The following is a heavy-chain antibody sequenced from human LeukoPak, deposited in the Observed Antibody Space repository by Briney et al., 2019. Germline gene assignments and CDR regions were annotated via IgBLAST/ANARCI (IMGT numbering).Heavy chain of an antibody. D-gene: IGHD2-15*01. V-gene: IGHV1-2*02. J-gene: IGHJ3*02. Sequence: ASVKVSCKASGYTFTGYYMHWVRQAPGQGLEWMGWINPNSGGTNYAQKFQGRVTMTRDTSISTAYMELSRLRSDDTAVYYCARGVVAATHAFDIWGQGTMVTVSS. CDR2: INPNSGGT. CDR1: GYTFTGYY. CDR3: ARGVVAATHAFDI.